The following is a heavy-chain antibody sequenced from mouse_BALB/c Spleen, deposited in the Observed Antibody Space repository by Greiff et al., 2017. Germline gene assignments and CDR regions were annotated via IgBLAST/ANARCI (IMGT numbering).Heavy chain of an antibody. V-gene: IGHV2-9*02. Sequence: VKLVESGPGLVAPSQSLSITCTVSGFSFTSYGVHWVRQPPGKGLEWLGVIWDGGSTNYNSALMFRLSISNDNSKSQVFLKMNSLQTDDTAMYYCARGLRRYGYFDVWGAGTTVTVSS. CDR2: IWDGGST. D-gene: IGHD2-4*01. CDR1: GFSFTSYG. CDR3: ARGLRRYGYFDV. J-gene: IGHJ1*01.